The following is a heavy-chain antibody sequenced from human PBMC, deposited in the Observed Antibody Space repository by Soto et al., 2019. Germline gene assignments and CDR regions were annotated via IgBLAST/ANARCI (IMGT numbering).Heavy chain of an antibody. Sequence: ASVKVSCKASGYTFTSYAMHWVRQAPGQRLEWMGWINAGNGNTKYSQKFQGRVTITRDTSASTAYMELRSLRSDDTAVYYCGAITGTSPRFLERGQGTLVTVSS. CDR1: GYTFTSYA. CDR3: GAITGTSPRFLE. J-gene: IGHJ4*02. V-gene: IGHV1-3*01. CDR2: INAGNGNT. D-gene: IGHD1-7*01.